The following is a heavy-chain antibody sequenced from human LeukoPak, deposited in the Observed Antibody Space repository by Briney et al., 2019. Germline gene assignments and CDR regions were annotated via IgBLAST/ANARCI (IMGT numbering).Heavy chain of an antibody. CDR1: GSTFSNYW. CDR3: ARRQDSGYDFDF. CDR2: IYPGDSDT. J-gene: IGHJ4*02. V-gene: IGHV5-51*01. Sequence: NRGESLQISCKCSGSTFSNYWIAGVRQPSGKGLEWMGIIYPGDSDTRYSPSFQGQVTLSADKSTITAHLQWSSLKASDTAIYYCARRQDSGYDFDFWGQGTLVTVAS. D-gene: IGHD5-12*01.